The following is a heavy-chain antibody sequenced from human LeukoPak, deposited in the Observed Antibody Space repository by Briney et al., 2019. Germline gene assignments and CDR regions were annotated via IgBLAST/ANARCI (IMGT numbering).Heavy chain of an antibody. V-gene: IGHV1-8*03. J-gene: IGHJ4*02. D-gene: IGHD3-22*01. CDR2: MNPNSGNT. CDR3: ARSLDPITMIVVVNHVAFGY. CDR1: GYTFTSYD. Sequence: ASVKVSCKASGYTFTSYDIYWVRQAPGQGREWMGWMNPNSGNTGYAQKFQGRVNITRNTYISTAYMELSSLRSEDTAVYYCARSLDPITMIVVVNHVAFGYWGQGPLVTVSS.